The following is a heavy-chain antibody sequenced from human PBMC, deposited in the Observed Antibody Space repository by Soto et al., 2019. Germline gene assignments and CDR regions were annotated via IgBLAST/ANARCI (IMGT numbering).Heavy chain of an antibody. D-gene: IGHD6-13*01. CDR1: GYRFTNYW. CDR3: ARLAGYSSSWYPMDI. Sequence: PGESLKISCQGSGYRFTNYWVGWVRQVPGKGLEWMGIIYPGDSDTRYSPSFQGQVTISADKSISTAYLQWSSLKASDTAMYYCARLAGYSSSWYPMDIWGQGIMVTVSS. V-gene: IGHV5-51*01. J-gene: IGHJ3*02. CDR2: IYPGDSDT.